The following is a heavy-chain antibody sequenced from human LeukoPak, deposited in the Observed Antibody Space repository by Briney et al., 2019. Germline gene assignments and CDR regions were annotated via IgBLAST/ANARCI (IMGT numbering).Heavy chain of an antibody. V-gene: IGHV4-59*12. D-gene: IGHD3-3*01. J-gene: IGHJ5*02. CDR1: GGSISSSY. Sequence: PSETLSLTCTVSGGSISSSYWSWIRQPPGKGLEWIGYIYYSGSTNYNPSLKSRVTISVDTSKNQFSLKLSSVTAADTAVYYCARVGYDFWSGPSNWFDPWGQGTLATVSS. CDR2: IYYSGST. CDR3: ARVGYDFWSGPSNWFDP.